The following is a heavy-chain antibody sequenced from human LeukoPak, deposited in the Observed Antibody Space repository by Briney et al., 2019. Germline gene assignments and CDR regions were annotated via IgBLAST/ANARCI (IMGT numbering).Heavy chain of an antibody. CDR2: INPNSGGT. CDR3: ARIPRIAARYYFDY. V-gene: IGHV1-2*02. D-gene: IGHD6-13*01. CDR1: GYTFTGYY. J-gene: IGHJ4*02. Sequence: ASVKVSCKASGYTFTGYYMHWVRQAPGQGLEWMGWINPNSGGTNYAQKFQGRATMTRDTSISTAYMELSRLRSDDTAVYYCARIPRIAARYYFDYWGQGTLVTVSS.